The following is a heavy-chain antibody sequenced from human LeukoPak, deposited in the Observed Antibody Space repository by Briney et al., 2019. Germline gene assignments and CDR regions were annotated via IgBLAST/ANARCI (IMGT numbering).Heavy chain of an antibody. CDR2: ISSSGSTI. V-gene: IGHV3-48*03. Sequence: GGSLRLSCAASGFTFSSYEMNWVRQAPGKGLEWVSYISSSGSTIYYADSVKGRFTISRDNAKNSLYLQMNSLRAEDTAVYYCAREDYYGSGSYYDYWGQGTLVTASS. CDR1: GFTFSSYE. CDR3: AREDYYGSGSYYDY. D-gene: IGHD3-10*01. J-gene: IGHJ4*02.